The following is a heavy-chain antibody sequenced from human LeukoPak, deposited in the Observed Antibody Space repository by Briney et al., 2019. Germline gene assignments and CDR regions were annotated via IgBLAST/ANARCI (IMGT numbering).Heavy chain of an antibody. V-gene: IGHV6-1*01. D-gene: IGHD6-19*01. CDR3: AKSYSSGWPNWFDP. Sequence: SQTLSLTCVISGDSVSSNSAAWNWIRQSPSRGLEWLGRTYYRSKWYNDYALSVKSRITINPGTSKNQFSLQLNSVTPEDTAVYYCAKSYSSGWPNWFDPWGQGTLVTVSS. CDR1: GDSVSSNSAA. J-gene: IGHJ5*02. CDR2: TYYRSKWYN.